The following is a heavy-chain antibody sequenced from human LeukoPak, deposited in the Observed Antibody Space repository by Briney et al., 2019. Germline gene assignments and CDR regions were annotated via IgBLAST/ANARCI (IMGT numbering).Heavy chain of an antibody. D-gene: IGHD2-21*02. V-gene: IGHV4-59*08. CDR2: IYYSGST. Sequence: PSETLSLTCTVSGGSISSYYWSWIRQPPGKGLEWIGYIYYSGSTNYNPSLKSRVTISVDTSKNQFSLKLSSVTAADTAVYYCAKFQMVVTEEYYYYYGMDVWGQGTTVTVSS. CDR3: AKFQMVVTEEYYYYYGMDV. CDR1: GGSISSYY. J-gene: IGHJ6*02.